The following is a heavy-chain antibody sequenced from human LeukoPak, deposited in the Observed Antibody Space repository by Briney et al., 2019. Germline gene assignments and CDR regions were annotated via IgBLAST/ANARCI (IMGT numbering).Heavy chain of an antibody. CDR1: GFTFSSYA. Sequence: PGGSLRLSCAASGFTFSSYAMSWVRQAPGKGLEWVSAISNSDGSTYYADSVKGRFTISRDNSKNTLYLQMNSLRAEDTAVYYCAKDPYGDYTYYFDYWGQGTLVTVS. CDR3: AKDPYGDYTYYFDY. J-gene: IGHJ4*02. CDR2: ISNSDGST. V-gene: IGHV3-23*01. D-gene: IGHD4-17*01.